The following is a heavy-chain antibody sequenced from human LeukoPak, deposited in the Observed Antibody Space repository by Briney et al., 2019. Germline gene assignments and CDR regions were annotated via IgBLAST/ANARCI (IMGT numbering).Heavy chain of an antibody. CDR3: AKDKFTYDSSGYLDY. CDR2: IRYDGTNK. V-gene: IGHV3-30*02. Sequence: GGSLRLSCAASGFTFSSYGMHWVRQAPGKGLECVAFIRYDGTNKYYADSVKDRFTISRDNSKNTLYLQMNSLRAEDTAVYYCAKDKFTYDSSGYLDYWGQGTLVTVSS. CDR1: GFTFSSYG. J-gene: IGHJ4*02. D-gene: IGHD3-22*01.